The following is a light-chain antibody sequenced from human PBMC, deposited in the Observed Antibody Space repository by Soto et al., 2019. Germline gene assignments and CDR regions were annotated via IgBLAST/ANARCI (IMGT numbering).Light chain of an antibody. V-gene: IGKV3-20*01. CDR2: AVS. CDR1: QTVSKNY. Sequence: EIVLTQSPVTLSLSPGEVATLSCRASQTVSKNYLAWYQQKAGQAPRLVIYAVSTRATGIPDRFSGSGSGTDFTLTISRLEPEDFAVFYCQQYAVSPITLGQGTRLEIK. CDR3: QQYAVSPIT. J-gene: IGKJ5*01.